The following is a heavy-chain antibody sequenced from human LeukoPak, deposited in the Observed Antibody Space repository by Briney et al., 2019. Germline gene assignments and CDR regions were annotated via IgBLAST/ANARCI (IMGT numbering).Heavy chain of an antibody. CDR3: ARAYYDFWSGYYIRWFDP. J-gene: IGHJ5*02. CDR2: MNPNSGNT. D-gene: IGHD3-3*01. V-gene: IGHV1-8*01. Sequence: ASVKVSCKASGYTFTSYDINWVRQATGQGLEWMGWMNPNSGNTGYAQKFQGRVTMTRDMSTSTVYMELSSLRSEDTAVYYCARAYYDFWSGYYIRWFDPWGQGTLVTVSS. CDR1: GYTFTSYD.